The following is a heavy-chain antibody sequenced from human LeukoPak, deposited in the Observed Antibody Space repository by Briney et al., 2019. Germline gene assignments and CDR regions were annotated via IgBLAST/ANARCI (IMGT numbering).Heavy chain of an antibody. D-gene: IGHD3-10*01. V-gene: IGHV3-64D*06. J-gene: IGHJ4*02. CDR3: VKAFSGSYYNPGYFDY. CDR1: GFTFSNYA. Sequence: PGGSLRLSCSASGFTFSNYAMHWVRQAPGQGLKYLSAISSNGGTTYYADSVKGRFTISRDSSKNTLYLQVSSLRPEDTAVYYCVKAFSGSYYNPGYFDYWGQGTLVTVSS. CDR2: ISSNGGTT.